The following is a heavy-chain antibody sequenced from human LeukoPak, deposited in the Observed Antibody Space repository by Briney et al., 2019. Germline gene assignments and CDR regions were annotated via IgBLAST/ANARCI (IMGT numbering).Heavy chain of an antibody. Sequence: SETLSLTCTVSGGSISSYYWSWIRQPPGKGLEWIGYIYYSGSTYYNPSLKSRVTISVDTSKNQFSLKLSSVTAADTAVYYCARVGGIAVAAVDYWGQGTLVTVSS. CDR1: GGSISSYY. CDR2: IYYSGST. J-gene: IGHJ4*02. D-gene: IGHD6-19*01. V-gene: IGHV4-59*12. CDR3: ARVGGIAVAAVDY.